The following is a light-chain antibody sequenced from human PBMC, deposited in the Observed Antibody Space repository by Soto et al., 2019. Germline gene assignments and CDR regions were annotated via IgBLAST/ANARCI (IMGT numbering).Light chain of an antibody. CDR1: QTVNRNY. CDR2: GVS. V-gene: IGKV3-20*01. Sequence: EIVLTQSPGTLALSLGDVATLSCRASQTVNRNYLAWYHQKPGQPPRLLISGVSNRATGVPDRFSGGGSGTEFTLTIVSVEPDVFGTDYGHQYIDSPRTFGQGTRVEVK. J-gene: IGKJ1*01. CDR3: HQYIDSPRT.